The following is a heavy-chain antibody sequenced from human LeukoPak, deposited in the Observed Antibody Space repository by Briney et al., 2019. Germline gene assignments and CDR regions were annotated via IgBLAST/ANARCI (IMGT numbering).Heavy chain of an antibody. J-gene: IGHJ6*02. CDR2: IIPIFGIA. Sequence: SVKVSCKASGGTFSSYAISWVRQAPGQGLEWMGRIIPIFGIANYAQKFQGRVTITADKSTSTAYMELSSLRSEDTAVYYCARNGNLAAGTNYYFYYGMDVWGQGTTVTVSS. V-gene: IGHV1-69*04. D-gene: IGHD6-13*01. CDR3: ARNGNLAAGTNYYFYYGMDV. CDR1: GGTFSSYA.